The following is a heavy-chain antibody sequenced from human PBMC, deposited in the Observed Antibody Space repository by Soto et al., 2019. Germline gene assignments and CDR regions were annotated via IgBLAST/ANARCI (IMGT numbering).Heavy chain of an antibody. CDR3: ARAGAARHDVNYYYGMDV. CDR2: IIPIFGTA. CDR1: GGTFSSYA. D-gene: IGHD6-6*01. J-gene: IGHJ6*02. V-gene: IGHV1-69*12. Sequence: QVQLVQSGAEVKKPGSSVKVSCKASGGTFSSYAISWVRQAPGQGLEWMGGIIPIFGTANYAQKFQGRVTITADESTSTAYMELSSLRSEDTAVYYCARAGAARHDVNYYYGMDVWGQGTTVTVSS.